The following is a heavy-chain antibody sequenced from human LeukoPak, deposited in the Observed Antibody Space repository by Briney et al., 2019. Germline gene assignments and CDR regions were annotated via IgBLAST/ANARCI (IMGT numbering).Heavy chain of an antibody. CDR1: GFTFTNAW. V-gene: IGHV3-21*01. CDR3: ARADWDTAMIDY. J-gene: IGHJ4*02. Sequence: GGSLRLSCEASGFTFTNAWMNWVRQAPGKGLEWVSSISSSSSYIYYADSVKGRFTISRDNAKNSLYLQMNSLRAEDTAVYYCARADWDTAMIDYWGQGTLVTVSS. CDR2: ISSSSSYI. D-gene: IGHD5-18*01.